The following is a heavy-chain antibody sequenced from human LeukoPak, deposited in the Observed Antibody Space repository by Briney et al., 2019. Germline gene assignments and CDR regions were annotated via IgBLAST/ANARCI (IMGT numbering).Heavy chain of an antibody. V-gene: IGHV3-21*01. Sequence: PGGSLRLSCAASGFTFSSYSMNWVRQAPGKGLEWVSSISSSSSYIYYADSVKGRFTISRDNAKNSLYLQMNSLRAEDTAVYYCASRSSWYARYFDYWGQGTLVTVSS. CDR2: ISSSSSYI. CDR3: ASRSSWYARYFDY. J-gene: IGHJ4*02. D-gene: IGHD6-13*01. CDR1: GFTFSSYS.